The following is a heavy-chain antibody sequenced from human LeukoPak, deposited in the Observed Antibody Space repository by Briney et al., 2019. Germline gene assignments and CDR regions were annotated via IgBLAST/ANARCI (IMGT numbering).Heavy chain of an antibody. J-gene: IGHJ5*02. CDR1: GDSISSYY. D-gene: IGHD3-3*01. CDR3: ARDLGSGYYRFDP. V-gene: IGHV4-4*07. CDR2: MHVSGST. Sequence: SETLSLTCTVSGDSISSYYWSWIRQPAGKGLEWIGRMHVSGSTNYSPSLKIRVTMSVDTSQNQFSPKLTSVTAADTAVYYCARDLGSGYYRFDPWGQGTLVTVSS.